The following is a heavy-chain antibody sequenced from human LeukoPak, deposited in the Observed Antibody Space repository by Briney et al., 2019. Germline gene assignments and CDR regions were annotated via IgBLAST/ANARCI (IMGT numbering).Heavy chain of an antibody. D-gene: IGHD3-10*01. CDR1: GGSISNKY. CDR2: IYYRVTS. V-gene: IGHV4-59*01. J-gene: IGHJ4*02. CDR3: ARAVGGDGSGGL. Sequence: SETLSLTCTVSGGSISNKYWSWIRQPPGKGLEWIGYIYYRVTSDYNPSLKSRVTMSVDMSTRQISLKLSPVTAADTAVYYCARAVGGDGSGGLWGPGTLVTVSS.